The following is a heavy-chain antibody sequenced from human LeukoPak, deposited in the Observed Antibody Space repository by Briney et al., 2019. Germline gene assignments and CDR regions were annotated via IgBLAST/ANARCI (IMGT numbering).Heavy chain of an antibody. V-gene: IGHV1-2*02. J-gene: IGHJ4*02. Sequence: ASVKVSCKASGYTFTGYYMHWVRQAPGQGLEWLGWINPNSGGTNYAQKFQGRVTMTRDTSISTAYMELTRLKSDDTAVYYCARGPPYYYDTSGYYYAYWGQGTLVTVSS. CDR1: GYTFTGYY. CDR3: ARGPPYYYDTSGYYYAY. CDR2: INPNSGGT. D-gene: IGHD3-22*01.